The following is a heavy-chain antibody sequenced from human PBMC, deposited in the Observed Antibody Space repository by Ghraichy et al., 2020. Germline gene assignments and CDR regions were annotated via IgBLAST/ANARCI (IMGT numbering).Heavy chain of an antibody. CDR1: GFTFNIYN. Sequence: GESLNISCAASGFTFNIYNMNWVRQAPGKGLEWVSSISSTGSYIYYADSVKGRFTISRDNAKNSLFLQMNSLRAKDTAVYYCASNLEVGGYHDAFDIWGQGAMVTVSS. D-gene: IGHD3-16*02. CDR3: ASNLEVGGYHDAFDI. V-gene: IGHV3-21*01. CDR2: ISSTGSYI. J-gene: IGHJ3*02.